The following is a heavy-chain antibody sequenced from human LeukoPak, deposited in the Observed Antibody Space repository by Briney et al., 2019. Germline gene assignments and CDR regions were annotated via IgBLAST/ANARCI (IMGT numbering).Heavy chain of an antibody. CDR3: ARLGYDSSGGFDY. J-gene: IGHJ4*02. CDR2: IYYSGST. V-gene: IGHV4-39*01. CDR1: GGSISSSSYY. D-gene: IGHD3-22*01. Sequence: SETLSLTCTVSGGSISSSSYYWGWIRQPPGKGLEWIRSIYYSGSTYYNPSLKSRVTISVDTSKNQFSLKLSSVTAADTAVYYCARLGYDSSGGFDYWGQGTLVTVSS.